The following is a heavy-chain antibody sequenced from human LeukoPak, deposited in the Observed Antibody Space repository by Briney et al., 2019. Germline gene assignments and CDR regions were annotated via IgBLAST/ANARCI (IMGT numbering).Heavy chain of an antibody. V-gene: IGHV1-69*13. Sequence: GASVKVSCKASGGTFTSYAISWVRQAPGQGLEWMGGIIPIFGTANYAQKFQGRVTITADESTSTAYMELSSPRSEDTAVYYCASIGSSAYIPFDYWGQGTLVTVSS. J-gene: IGHJ4*02. D-gene: IGHD3-22*01. CDR1: GGTFTSYA. CDR3: ASIGSSAYIPFDY. CDR2: IIPIFGTA.